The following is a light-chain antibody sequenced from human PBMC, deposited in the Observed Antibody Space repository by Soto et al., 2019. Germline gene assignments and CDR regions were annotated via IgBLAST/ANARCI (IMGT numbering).Light chain of an antibody. CDR1: ESVSDNY. Sequence: IVLTQSPGTLSLSPGERATLSCRASESVSDNYLAWYQQRSGQAPRLVIYGASSRASAVPDRFSGSGSGADFTLTISRLEPEDFAVYYCQQFSSYPLTFGGGTKLDIK. CDR2: GAS. V-gene: IGKV3-20*01. J-gene: IGKJ4*01. CDR3: QQFSSYPLT.